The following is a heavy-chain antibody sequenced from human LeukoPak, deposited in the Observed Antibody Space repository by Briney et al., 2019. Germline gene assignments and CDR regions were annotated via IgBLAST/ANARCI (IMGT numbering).Heavy chain of an antibody. CDR2: IYPGDSDI. D-gene: IGHD5-12*01. J-gene: IGHJ4*02. Sequence: GESLKISCKGSGYSFTTYWIAWVRQMPGKGLGWMGLIYPGDSDIRYSPSFQGQVTISADKSITPAYLQWSSLKASDTAMYYCARHGGTYAYDYWGQGTLVTVSS. V-gene: IGHV5-51*01. CDR1: GYSFTTYW. CDR3: ARHGGTYAYDY.